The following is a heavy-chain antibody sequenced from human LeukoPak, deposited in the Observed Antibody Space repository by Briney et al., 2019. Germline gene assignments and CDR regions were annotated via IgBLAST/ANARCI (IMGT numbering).Heavy chain of an antibody. CDR2: IRYDGSNK. Sequence: AGTLRLSCAASGFTFSSYGMHWVRQAPGKGLEWMAFIRYDGSNKYYADSVKGRFTISRENYKNTLYLQMNSLRAEDTAVYYCAKDKGGYDLFDYWGQGTLVTVSS. CDR3: AKDKGGYDLFDY. J-gene: IGHJ4*02. D-gene: IGHD5-12*01. CDR1: GFTFSSYG. V-gene: IGHV3-30*02.